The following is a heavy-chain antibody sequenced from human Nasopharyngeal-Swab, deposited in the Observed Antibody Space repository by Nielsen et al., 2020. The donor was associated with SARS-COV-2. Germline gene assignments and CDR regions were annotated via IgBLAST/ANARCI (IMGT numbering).Heavy chain of an antibody. V-gene: IGHV3-11*06. D-gene: IGHD5-12*01. CDR2: ISSSSSYT. CDR1: GFTFSDYY. Sequence: GGSLRLSCAASGFTFSDYYMSWIRQAPGKGLEWVSYISSSSSYTNYADSVKGRFTISRDNAKNSLYLQMNSLRAEDTAVYYCAKDPLYSGYDLRYYFDYWGQGTLVTVSS. CDR3: AKDPLYSGYDLRYYFDY. J-gene: IGHJ4*02.